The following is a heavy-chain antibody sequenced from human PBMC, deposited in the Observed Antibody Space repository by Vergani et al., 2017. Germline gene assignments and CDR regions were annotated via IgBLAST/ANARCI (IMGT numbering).Heavy chain of an antibody. V-gene: IGHV3-30-3*01. CDR2: ISYDGSNK. CDR3: ARDLGPLRVTGWFDP. CDR1: GFTFSSYA. D-gene: IGHD4-17*01. J-gene: IGHJ5*02. Sequence: QVQLVESGGGVVQPGRSLRLSCAASGFTFSSYAMHWVRQAPGKGLEWVAVISYDGSNKYYADSVKGRFTISRDNSKNTLYLQMNSLRAEDTAVYYCARDLGPLRVTGWFDPWGQGTLVTVSS.